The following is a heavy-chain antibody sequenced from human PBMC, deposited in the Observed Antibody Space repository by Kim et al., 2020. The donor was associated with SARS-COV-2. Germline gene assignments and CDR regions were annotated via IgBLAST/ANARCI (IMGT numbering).Heavy chain of an antibody. Sequence: GGSLRLSCAASGFTFSSYAMHWVRQAPGKGLEWVAVISYDGSNKYYADSVKGRFTISRDNSKNTLYLQMNSLRAEDTAVYYCARVGSGWKIQGYYFDYWGQGTLVTVSS. V-gene: IGHV3-30*04. CDR1: GFTFSSYA. CDR2: ISYDGSNK. CDR3: ARVGSGWKIQGYYFDY. J-gene: IGHJ4*02. D-gene: IGHD6-19*01.